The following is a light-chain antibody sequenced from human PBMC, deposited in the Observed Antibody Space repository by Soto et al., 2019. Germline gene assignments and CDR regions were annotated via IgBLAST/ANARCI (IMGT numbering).Light chain of an antibody. CDR2: DAS. J-gene: IGKJ4*01. CDR1: QSVSSY. Sequence: EIVLTQSPATLSLSPGDRATLSCRASQSVSSYLAWYQQKPGQAPRLLIYDASNRATGIPARFSGSGSGTDFTLTLTTLQPEDVAVYYCPQRSNWPSTFGGGTKVEIK. V-gene: IGKV3-11*01. CDR3: PQRSNWPST.